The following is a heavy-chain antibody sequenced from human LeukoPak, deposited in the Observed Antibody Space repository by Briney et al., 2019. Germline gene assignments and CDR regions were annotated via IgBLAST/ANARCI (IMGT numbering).Heavy chain of an antibody. V-gene: IGHV4-39*01. J-gene: IGHJ4*02. CDR1: GGSISSSSYY. D-gene: IGHD6-19*01. Sequence: SETLSLTCTVSGGSISSSSYYWGWIRQPPGKGLEWIGSIYYSGSTYYNPSLKSRVTISVDTSKNQFSLKLSSVTAADTAVYYCARHPGWGEFDYWGQGTLVTVSS. CDR2: IYYSGST. CDR3: ARHPGWGEFDY.